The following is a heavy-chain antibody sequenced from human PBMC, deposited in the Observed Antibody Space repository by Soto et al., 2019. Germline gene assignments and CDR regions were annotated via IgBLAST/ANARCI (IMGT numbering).Heavy chain of an antibody. J-gene: IGHJ3*02. D-gene: IGHD2-15*01. Sequence: EVQLVESGGGLVQPGRSLRLSCAASGFTFDDYAMHWVRQAPGKGLEWVSGFRWYSGSIVYADSVKDRFTISRANAKNSLDLQMNSLRAEDTALYYCAKAGGGYCSGGSCYSDEGGSFDIWGQGTMVTVSS. V-gene: IGHV3-9*01. CDR1: GFTFDDYA. CDR2: FRWYSGSI. CDR3: AKAGGGYCSGGSCYSDEGGSFDI.